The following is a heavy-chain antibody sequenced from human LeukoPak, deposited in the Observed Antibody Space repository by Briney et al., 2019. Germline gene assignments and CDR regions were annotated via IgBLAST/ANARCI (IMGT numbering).Heavy chain of an antibody. V-gene: IGHV3-21*01. CDR3: ASPGPFDY. CDR2: ISSSSSYI. Sequence: PGGSLRLSXAASGFTFSSYSMNWVCQAPGKGLEWVSSISSSSSYIYYADSVKGRFTISRDNAKNSLYLQMNSLRAEDTSVYYCASPGPFDYWGQGTLVTVSS. CDR1: GFTFSSYS. J-gene: IGHJ4*02.